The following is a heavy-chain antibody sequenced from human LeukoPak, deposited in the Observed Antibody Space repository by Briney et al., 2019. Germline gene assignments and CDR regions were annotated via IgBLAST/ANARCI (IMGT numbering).Heavy chain of an antibody. CDR3: ARGRIGSSWYKHYYYYMDV. CDR1: VGSFSGYY. D-gene: IGHD6-13*01. Sequence: PSETLSLTCALYVGSFSGYYWSWIRHPPGKGLEWIGEINHSGSTNYNPSLKSRVNISVDTSKNKFSLKLSSVTAADRAVYYCARGRIGSSWYKHYYYYMDVWGKGTTVTVSS. V-gene: IGHV4-34*01. J-gene: IGHJ6*03. CDR2: INHSGST.